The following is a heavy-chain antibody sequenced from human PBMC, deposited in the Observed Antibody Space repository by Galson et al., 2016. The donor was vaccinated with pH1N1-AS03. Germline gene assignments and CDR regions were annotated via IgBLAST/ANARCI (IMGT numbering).Heavy chain of an antibody. Sequence: SLRLSCAASGFIFSNHGMHWVRPDPGKGLEWVAVIAYPGKNDSYAEAVRGRFTVSRDNSNNTLYLQMDSLRAEDRAVYYCAKEGSGSVSKFAFDIWGQGTIVTVSS. V-gene: IGHV3-30*18. D-gene: IGHD3-10*01. J-gene: IGHJ3*02. CDR3: AKEGSGSVSKFAFDI. CDR1: GFIFSNHG. CDR2: IAYPGKND.